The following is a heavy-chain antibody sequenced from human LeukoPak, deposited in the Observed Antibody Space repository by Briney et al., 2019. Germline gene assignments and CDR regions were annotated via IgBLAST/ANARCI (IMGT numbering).Heavy chain of an antibody. CDR3: ARDQCSGGSCYGVFDY. CDR2: ISSSGSTI. CDR1: GFTFSDYY. D-gene: IGHD2-15*01. J-gene: IGHJ4*02. V-gene: IGHV3-11*01. Sequence: PGGSLRLSCAAAGFTFSDYYMSWIRQAPGKGLEWVSYISSSGSTIYYADSVKGRFTISRDNAKNSLYLQMNSLRAKDTAVYYCARDQCSGGSCYGVFDYWGQGTLVTVSS.